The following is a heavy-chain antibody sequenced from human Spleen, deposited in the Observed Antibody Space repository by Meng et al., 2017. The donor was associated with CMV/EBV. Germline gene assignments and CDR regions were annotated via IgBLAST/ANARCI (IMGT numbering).Heavy chain of an antibody. CDR2: IYDGGST. V-gene: IGHV4-61*08. D-gene: IGHD4/OR15-4a*01. CDR3: ARDLLTVVEA. J-gene: IGHJ5*02. Sequence: LTCTVSRGSVNSDVYYWSWIRQPPEKGLEWIGHIYDGGSTNYNPSLKSRVAISVDTSKNQFSLKMRSVTAADTAVYYCARDLLTVVEAWGQGTLVTVS. CDR1: RGSVNSDVYY.